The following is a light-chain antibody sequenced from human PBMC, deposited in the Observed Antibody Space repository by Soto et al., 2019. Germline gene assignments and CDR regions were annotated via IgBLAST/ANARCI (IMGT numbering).Light chain of an antibody. V-gene: IGKV1-27*01. Sequence: DIQMTQSPSSLSASVGDRVTITCRASQDISTALVWYHQKPGKVPKLLIYAASTLHSGVPSRFSGSGSGTHFTLIVSSLQPEDVGTYYCQNYDILPLTFGGGTKVDIK. J-gene: IGKJ4*01. CDR3: QNYDILPLT. CDR1: QDISTA. CDR2: AAS.